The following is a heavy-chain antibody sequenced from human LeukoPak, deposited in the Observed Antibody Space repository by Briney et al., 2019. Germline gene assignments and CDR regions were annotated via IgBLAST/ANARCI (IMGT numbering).Heavy chain of an antibody. D-gene: IGHD3-10*01. CDR2: ISSSSSYI. Sequence: GRSLRPSCAASGFTFSDCYMSWIRQAPGKGLEWVSSISSSSSYIYYADSVKGRFTISRDNAKNSLYLQMNSLRAEDTAVYYCARVRGGYYMDVWGKGTTVTVSS. CDR3: ARVRGGYYMDV. V-gene: IGHV3-11*06. CDR1: GFTFSDCY. J-gene: IGHJ6*03.